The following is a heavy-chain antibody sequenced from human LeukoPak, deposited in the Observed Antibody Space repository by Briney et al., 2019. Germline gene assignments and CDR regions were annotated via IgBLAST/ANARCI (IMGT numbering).Heavy chain of an antibody. CDR1: GGSISSRNW. D-gene: IGHD6-13*01. Sequence: PSETLSLTCAVSGGSISSRNWWSWVRQPPGKGLEWIGEIYHSGSTNYNPSLKSRVTISVDKSKNQFSLKLSSVTAADTAVYYCARAGYSRYLYYYYYMDVWGKGTTVTVS. V-gene: IGHV4-4*02. J-gene: IGHJ6*03. CDR3: ARAGYSRYLYYYYYMDV. CDR2: IYHSGST.